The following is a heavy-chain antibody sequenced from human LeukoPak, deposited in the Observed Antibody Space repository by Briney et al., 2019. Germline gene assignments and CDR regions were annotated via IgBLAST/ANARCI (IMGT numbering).Heavy chain of an antibody. CDR2: IRSKANSYAT. V-gene: IGHV3-73*01. CDR1: GVTFSGSA. D-gene: IGHD6-19*01. CDR3: TPVAVAY. J-gene: IGHJ4*02. Sequence: GGSLKLSCAAAGVTFSGSAMHLVRQASGKGLEWVGRIRSKANSYATAYAASVKGRFTISRDDSKNTAYLQMNSLKTEDTAVYYCTPVAVAYWGQGTLVTVSS.